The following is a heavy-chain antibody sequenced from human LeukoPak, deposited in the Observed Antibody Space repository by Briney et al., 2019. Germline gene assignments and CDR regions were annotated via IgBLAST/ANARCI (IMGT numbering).Heavy chain of an antibody. J-gene: IGHJ3*02. CDR3: ASYSSSWYDAFDI. Sequence: SETLSLTCTVSGGSISSYYWSWIRQPPGKGLEWIGYIYYSGSTNYNPSLKSRVTISVDTSKNQFSLKLSSVTAADTAVYYCASYSSSWYDAFDIWGQGTMVTVSS. CDR1: GGSISSYY. D-gene: IGHD6-13*01. CDR2: IYYSGST. V-gene: IGHV4-59*01.